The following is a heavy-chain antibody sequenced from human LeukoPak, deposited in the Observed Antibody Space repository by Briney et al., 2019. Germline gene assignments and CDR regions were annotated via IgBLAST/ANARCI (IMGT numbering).Heavy chain of an antibody. Sequence: GGSLRLSCAASGFTFSSYRMNWVRQAPGKGLEWVSYISSSGSTIYYADSVKGRFTISRDNAKNSLYLQMNSLRAEDTAVYYCARADYYGSGSYPDVWGKGTTVTISS. CDR3: ARADYYGSGSYPDV. J-gene: IGHJ6*04. V-gene: IGHV3-48*04. CDR1: GFTFSSYR. CDR2: ISSSGSTI. D-gene: IGHD3-10*01.